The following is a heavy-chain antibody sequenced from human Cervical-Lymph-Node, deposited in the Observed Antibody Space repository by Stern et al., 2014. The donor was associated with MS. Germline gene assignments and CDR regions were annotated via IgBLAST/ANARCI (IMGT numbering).Heavy chain of an antibody. D-gene: IGHD4-17*01. J-gene: IGHJ6*02. Sequence: VQLVESGGGVVQPGGSLRLSCAASGFTFSSYGMHWVRQAPGKGLEWVALIWSDGSNKPYAESVKGRFTMSRAHSTKTWYLEMNSLRAEDTAVYYCASDYGDYVWGQGTTVTVSS. CDR1: GFTFSSYG. CDR3: ASDYGDYV. CDR2: IWSDGSNK. V-gene: IGHV3-33*01.